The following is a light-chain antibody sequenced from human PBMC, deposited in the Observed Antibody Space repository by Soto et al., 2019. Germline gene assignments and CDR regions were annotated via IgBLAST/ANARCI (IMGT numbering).Light chain of an antibody. J-gene: IGKJ2*01. CDR3: QQYGSSPPYT. Sequence: EIVLTQSPGTLSLSTGERATISCRASQSVSSSYLAWYQQKPGQAPRLLIYGASSRATGIPARFSGSGSGTDFTLTIIRLEHEDFAVYYFQQYGSSPPYTFGQGTKLEIK. CDR1: QSVSSSY. CDR2: GAS. V-gene: IGKV3-20*01.